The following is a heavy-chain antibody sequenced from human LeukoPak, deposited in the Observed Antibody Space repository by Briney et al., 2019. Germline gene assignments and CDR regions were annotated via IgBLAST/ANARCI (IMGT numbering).Heavy chain of an antibody. CDR2: IRSSSSTT. CDR1: GFTFSIYS. CDR3: AKDPNDYSNYYFDY. D-gene: IGHD4-11*01. Sequence: GGSLRLSCVASGFTFSIYSMNWVRQAPGKGPEWLSYIRSSSSTTYYADSVKGRFAISRDNSKNTLYLQMNSLRAEDTAVYYCAKDPNDYSNYYFDYWGQGTLVTVSS. J-gene: IGHJ4*02. V-gene: IGHV3-48*01.